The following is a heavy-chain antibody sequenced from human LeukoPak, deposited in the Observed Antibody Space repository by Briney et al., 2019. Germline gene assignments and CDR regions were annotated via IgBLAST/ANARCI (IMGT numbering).Heavy chain of an antibody. J-gene: IGHJ4*02. D-gene: IGHD3-10*01. CDR1: GFTFSNAW. V-gene: IGHV3-15*01. CDR3: TTAGTYYYGSGSSLESFDY. Sequence: GESLKISCAASGFTFSNAWMSWVGQATGKGLEWVGRIKSKTDDGTTDYAAPVKGRFTISRDDSKNTLYLQMNSLKTEDTAVYYCTTAGTYYYGSGSSLESFDYWGQGTLVTVSS. CDR2: IKSKTDDGTT.